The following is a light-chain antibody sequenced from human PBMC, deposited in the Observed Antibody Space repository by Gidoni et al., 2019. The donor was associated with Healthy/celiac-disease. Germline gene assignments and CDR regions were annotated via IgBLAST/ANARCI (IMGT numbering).Light chain of an antibody. J-gene: IGLJ1*01. CDR3: NSRDSSGNHV. CDR2: VKN. CDR1: SLRSYY. Sequence: SSELTQDPAVSVALGQTVRITCQGDSLRSYYASWYQQKPGQAPVLVIYVKNNRPSGIPDLFSGSSSGNTASLTITGAQAEDEADYYCNSRDSSGNHVFGTGTKVTVL. V-gene: IGLV3-19*01.